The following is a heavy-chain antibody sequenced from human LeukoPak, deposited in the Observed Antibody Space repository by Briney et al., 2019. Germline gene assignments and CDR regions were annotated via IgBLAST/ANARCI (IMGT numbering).Heavy chain of an antibody. CDR3: ARDIVVVPAVGLNYYYYGMDV. J-gene: IGHJ6*04. CDR1: GGTFTIYA. V-gene: IGHV1-69*01. CDR2: IIPIFGTA. D-gene: IGHD2-2*01. Sequence: PVTVSFKASGGTFTIYAISWVRQAPAQGREGMGGIIPIFGTANYAQKFQGRVTITADESTSTAYMELSSLRSEDAAVYYCARDIVVVPAVGLNYYYYGMDVWGKGTTVTVSS.